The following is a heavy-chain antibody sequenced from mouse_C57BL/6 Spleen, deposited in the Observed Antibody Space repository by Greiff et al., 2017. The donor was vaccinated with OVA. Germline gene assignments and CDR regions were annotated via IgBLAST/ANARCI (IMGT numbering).Heavy chain of an antibody. V-gene: IGHV2-2*01. CDR2: IWSGGST. Sequence: QVHVKQSGPGLVQPSQSLSITCTVSGFSLTSYGVHWVRQSPGKGLEWLGVIWSGGSTDYNAAFISRLSISKDNSKSQVFFKMNSLQADDTAIYYCARNGIYDGYYDYYAMDYWGQGTSVTVSS. CDR3: ARNGIYDGYYDYYAMDY. D-gene: IGHD2-3*01. J-gene: IGHJ4*01. CDR1: GFSLTSYG.